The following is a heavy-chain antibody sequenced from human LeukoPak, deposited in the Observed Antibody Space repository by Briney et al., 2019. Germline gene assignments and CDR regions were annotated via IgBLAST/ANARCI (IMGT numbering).Heavy chain of an antibody. J-gene: IGHJ4*02. CDR2: IYSGGST. Sequence: PGGSLRLSCAASGFTVSSNYMSWVRQAPGKGLEWVSVIYSGGSTYYAASVKGRFTISRDNSKNTLYLQMNSLRAEDTAVYYCARCHNWNDCYFDYWGQGTLVTVSS. V-gene: IGHV3-66*01. CDR1: GFTVSSNY. CDR3: ARCHNWNDCYFDY. D-gene: IGHD1-1*01.